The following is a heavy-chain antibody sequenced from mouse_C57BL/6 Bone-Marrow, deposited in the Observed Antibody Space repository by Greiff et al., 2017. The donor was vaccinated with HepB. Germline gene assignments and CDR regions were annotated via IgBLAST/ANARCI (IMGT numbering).Heavy chain of an antibody. J-gene: IGHJ2*01. CDR2: ISSGGSYT. CDR3: ARRVISYYFDY. V-gene: IGHV5-6*01. Sequence: VQLQQSGGDLVKPGGSLKLSCAASGFTFSSYGMSWVRQTPDKRLEWVATISSGGSYTYYPDSVKGRFTISRDNAKNTLYLQMSSLKSEDTAMYYCARRVISYYFDYWGQGTTLTVSS. CDR1: GFTFSSYG. D-gene: IGHD2-13*01.